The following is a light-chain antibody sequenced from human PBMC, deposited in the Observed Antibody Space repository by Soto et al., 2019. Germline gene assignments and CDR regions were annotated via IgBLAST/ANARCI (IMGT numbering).Light chain of an antibody. CDR3: HQYHNWPRT. V-gene: IGKV3D-15*01. J-gene: IGKJ1*01. CDR1: ERVSSN. CDR2: ATS. Sequence: IVMTQSPATLSVSPGERATLSCRASERVSSNLAWYQQKPGQAPRLLLYATSTRAMGIPARCRGSGSGTEFTLTISSLQSEDFAVYYCHQYHNWPRTFGQGTKVEIK.